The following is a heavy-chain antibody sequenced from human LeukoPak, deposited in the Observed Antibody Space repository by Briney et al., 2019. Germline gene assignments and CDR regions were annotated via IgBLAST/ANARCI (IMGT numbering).Heavy chain of an antibody. CDR3: AKGTGDLHYYYMDV. D-gene: IGHD7-27*01. CDR1: GFTFDDYA. Sequence: GGYLRLSCAASGFTFDDYAMHWVRQAPGKGLEWVSGISWNSGSIGYADSVKGRFTISRDNAKNSLYLQMNSLRAEDMALYYCAKGTGDLHYYYMDVWGKGTTVTVSS. J-gene: IGHJ6*03. CDR2: ISWNSGSI. V-gene: IGHV3-9*03.